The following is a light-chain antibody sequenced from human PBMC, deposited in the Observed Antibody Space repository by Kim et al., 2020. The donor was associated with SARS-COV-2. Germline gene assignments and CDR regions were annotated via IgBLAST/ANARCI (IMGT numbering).Light chain of an antibody. J-gene: IGLJ1*01. Sequence: VAPRKKARITSGGNNSGSKRVHRNHQKTGRAPVVIIYHDSDRPSGIPGRFSGSNSGNTATLTISRVEAGDEADYYCQVWDSGSAYVFGTGTKVTVL. CDR2: HDS. CDR3: QVWDSGSAYV. V-gene: IGLV3-21*04. CDR1: NSGSKR.